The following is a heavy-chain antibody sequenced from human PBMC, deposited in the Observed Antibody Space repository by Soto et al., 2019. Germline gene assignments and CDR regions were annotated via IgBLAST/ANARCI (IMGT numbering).Heavy chain of an antibody. J-gene: IGHJ4*02. Sequence: QVQLVQSGAEVKKPGASVKVSCKASGYTFTSYDINWVRQATGQGLEWMGWMNPNSGNTGYAQKFQGRVTMTMNTSISTDYMEMIRLRSEDTAVYYCARELEAYYDLNYWGQGTLFTVS. CDR3: ARELEAYYDLNY. CDR2: MNPNSGNT. D-gene: IGHD3-22*01. CDR1: GYTFTSYD. V-gene: IGHV1-8*01.